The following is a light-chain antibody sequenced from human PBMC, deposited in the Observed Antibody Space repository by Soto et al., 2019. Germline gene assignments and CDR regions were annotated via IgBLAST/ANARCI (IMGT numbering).Light chain of an antibody. CDR2: DAS. J-gene: IGKJ3*01. V-gene: IGKV3-11*01. CDR3: QQRSNWPRFT. Sequence: EIVLTQSPATLSLSPGERATLSCRASQSVSSYLAWYQQKPGQAPRLLIYDASNRATGIPARFSGSGSGTVVTLTISSLEPEDFAVYYCQQRSNWPRFTFGPGTKVDIK. CDR1: QSVSSY.